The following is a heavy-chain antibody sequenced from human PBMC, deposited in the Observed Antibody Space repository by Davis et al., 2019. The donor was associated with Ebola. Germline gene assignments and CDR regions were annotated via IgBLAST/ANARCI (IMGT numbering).Heavy chain of an antibody. Sequence: GESLKISCAASGFTFSDYYMSWIRQAPGKGLEWVSYISTSDNTIYYADSVKGRFTISRDNAKNSLYLQMNSLRAEDTAVYYCAKVPGGYLGLYFDYWGQGTLVTVSS. J-gene: IGHJ4*02. CDR2: ISTSDNTI. CDR1: GFTFSDYY. CDR3: AKVPGGYLGLYFDY. V-gene: IGHV3-11*01. D-gene: IGHD6-25*01.